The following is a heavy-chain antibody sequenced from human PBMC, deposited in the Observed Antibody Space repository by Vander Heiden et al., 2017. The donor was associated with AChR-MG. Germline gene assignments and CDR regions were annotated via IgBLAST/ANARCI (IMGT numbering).Heavy chain of an antibody. CDR1: GFPFSSYA. D-gene: IGHD2-15*01. Sequence: EVQLLESGGGLVQPGGSLRLSCPASGFPFSSYAVSWVRQAPGKGLEWVSAISGSGGSTYYADSVKGRFTISRDNSKNTLYLQMNSLRAEDTAVYYCALKEDYCSGGSCYLPSLDWGQGTLVTVSS. J-gene: IGHJ4*02. CDR2: ISGSGGST. CDR3: ALKEDYCSGGSCYLPSLD. V-gene: IGHV3-23*01.